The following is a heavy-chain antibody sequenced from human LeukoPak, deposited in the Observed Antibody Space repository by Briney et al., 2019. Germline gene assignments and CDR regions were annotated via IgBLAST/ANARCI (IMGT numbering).Heavy chain of an antibody. Sequence: SETLSLTCTVSGGSISSSSYYWGWLRQPPGKGLEWIGSIYYSGSTYYNPSLKSRVTISVDTSKNQFSLKLSSVTAADTAVYYCARMGDYGWSVDYWGQGSLVTVSS. CDR2: IYYSGST. CDR3: ARMGDYGWSVDY. V-gene: IGHV4-39*01. D-gene: IGHD4-17*01. CDR1: GGSISSSSYY. J-gene: IGHJ4*02.